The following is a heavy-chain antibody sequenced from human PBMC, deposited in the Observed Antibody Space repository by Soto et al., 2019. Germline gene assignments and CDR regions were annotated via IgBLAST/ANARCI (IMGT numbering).Heavy chain of an antibody. J-gene: IGHJ6*03. CDR3: ARIPYGSGSNYYYYYMDV. D-gene: IGHD3-10*01. CDR1: GVSFSGYY. V-gene: IGHV4-34*01. Sequence: PSETLSLTCAVYGVSFSGYYWSWIRQPPGKWLEWIGEINHSGSTNYNPSLKSRVTISVDTSKNQFSLKLSSVTAADTAVYYCARIPYGSGSNYYYYYMDVWGKGTTVTVSS. CDR2: INHSGST.